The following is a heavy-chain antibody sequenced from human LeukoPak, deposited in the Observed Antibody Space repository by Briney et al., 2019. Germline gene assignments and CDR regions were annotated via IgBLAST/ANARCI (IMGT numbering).Heavy chain of an antibody. V-gene: IGHV4-39*01. CDR3: ARQNVGYSSSSFDY. Sequence: TSETLSLTCTVSGGSISSSRYYWGWIRQPPGKGLEWIGSIYYSGSTYYNPSLKSRVTVSVDTSKNQFSLKLSSVTAADTAVYYCARQNVGYSSSSFDYWGQGTLVTVSS. D-gene: IGHD6-6*01. CDR1: GGSISSSRYY. J-gene: IGHJ4*02. CDR2: IYYSGST.